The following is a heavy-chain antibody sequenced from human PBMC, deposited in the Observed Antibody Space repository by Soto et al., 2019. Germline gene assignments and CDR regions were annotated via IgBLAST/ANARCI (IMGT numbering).Heavy chain of an antibody. J-gene: IGHJ4*02. Sequence: EVQLLESGGVLVQPGGSLRLSCEASGFTFSSYAMSWVRQTPEKGLEWVSTISGSGGSTTYADSVKGRFTISRDNSKNTLNLQMNSLRAEDTAVYFCAKTSFDWNYVRGHYFDHWGQGTLVTVSS. D-gene: IGHD1-7*01. CDR3: AKTSFDWNYVRGHYFDH. V-gene: IGHV3-23*01. CDR2: ISGSGGST. CDR1: GFTFSSYA.